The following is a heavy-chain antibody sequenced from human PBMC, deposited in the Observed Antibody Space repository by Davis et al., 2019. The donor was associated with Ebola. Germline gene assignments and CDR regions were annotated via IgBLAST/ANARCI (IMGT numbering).Heavy chain of an antibody. CDR3: AAGWCPGGTCRQSTHFYYGMDF. CDR1: GDTISNYA. CDR2: IIPVFSTT. J-gene: IGHJ6*04. Sequence: SVKVSCKASGDTISNYAISWVRQAPGQGLEWMGGIIPVFSTTDYVQKFQGRVTITADKYTSTASMELSSLRSEDTAIYYCAAGWCPGGTCRQSTHFYYGMDFWGKGTAVTVSS. V-gene: IGHV1-69*06. D-gene: IGHD2-15*01.